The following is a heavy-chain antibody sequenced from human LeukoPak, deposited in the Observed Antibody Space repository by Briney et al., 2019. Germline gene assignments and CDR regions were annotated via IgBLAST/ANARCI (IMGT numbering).Heavy chain of an antibody. CDR3: ARDQATVTTNFDY. Sequence: ASVKVSCKASGGTFSSYAISWVRQAPGQGLECMGWISAYNGNTNYAQKLQGRVTMTTDTSTSTAYMELRSLRSDDTAVYYCARDQATVTTNFDYWGQGTLVTVSS. CDR1: GGTFSSYA. D-gene: IGHD4-17*01. CDR2: ISAYNGNT. J-gene: IGHJ4*02. V-gene: IGHV1-18*01.